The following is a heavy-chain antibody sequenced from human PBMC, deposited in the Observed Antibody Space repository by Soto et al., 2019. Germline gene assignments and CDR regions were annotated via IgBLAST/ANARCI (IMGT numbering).Heavy chain of an antibody. CDR2: IDPSDSYT. V-gene: IGHV5-10-1*01. D-gene: IGHD6-19*01. Sequence: VESLKISCNGSGYSFTSDWISWGRQMPGKGLEWMGRIDPSDSYTNYSPSFQGHVTISADKSISTAYLQWSSLKASDTAMYYCASSGVHSSGCFDYWGQGTLVTVSS. CDR1: GYSFTSDW. J-gene: IGHJ4*02. CDR3: ASSGVHSSGCFDY.